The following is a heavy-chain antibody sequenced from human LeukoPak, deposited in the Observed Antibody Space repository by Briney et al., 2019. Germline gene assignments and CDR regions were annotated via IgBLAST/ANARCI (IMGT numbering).Heavy chain of an antibody. CDR2: MNPNSGNT. V-gene: IGHV1-8*01. CDR1: GYTFTSYD. CDR3: ARGRRLRLGELFFY. D-gene: IGHD3-16*01. J-gene: IGHJ4*02. Sequence: APVKVSCKASGYTFTSYDINWVRQATGQGLEWMGWMNPNSGNTGYAQKFQGRVTMTRNTSISTAYMGLSSLRSEDTAVYYCARGRRLRLGELFFYWGQGTLVTVSS.